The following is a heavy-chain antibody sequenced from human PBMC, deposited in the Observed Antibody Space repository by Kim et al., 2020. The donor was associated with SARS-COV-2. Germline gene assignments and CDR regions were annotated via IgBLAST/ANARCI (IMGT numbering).Heavy chain of an antibody. V-gene: IGHV7-4-1*02. CDR3: ARVPVPWLLWFGELLLDY. CDR1: GYTFTSYA. CDR2: INTNTGNP. D-gene: IGHD3-10*01. Sequence: ASVKVSCKASGYTFTSYAMNWVRQAPGQGLEWMGWINTNTGNPTYAQGFTGRFVFSLDTSVSTAYLQISSLKAEDTAVYYCARVPVPWLLWFGELLLDYWGQGTLVTVSS. J-gene: IGHJ4*02.